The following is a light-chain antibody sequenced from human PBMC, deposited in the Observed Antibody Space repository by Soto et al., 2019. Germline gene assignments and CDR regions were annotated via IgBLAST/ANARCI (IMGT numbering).Light chain of an antibody. Sequence: DFQMTQSQSSLSASVGDTVTLTCRASQGFTNYLAWYQQKPGKAPKLLIYAASTLQSGVPPRFSGSGSGTHFTLTISSLQPEDAATYYCQKYNTAPYTFGQGTRLEIK. J-gene: IGKJ5*01. CDR3: QKYNTAPYT. CDR2: AAS. CDR1: QGFTNY. V-gene: IGKV1-27*01.